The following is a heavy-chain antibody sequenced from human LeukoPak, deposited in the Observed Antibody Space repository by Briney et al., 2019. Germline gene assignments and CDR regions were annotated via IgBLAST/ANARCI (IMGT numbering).Heavy chain of an antibody. CDR3: ARGKYYDSSGTPYYYYYMDV. CDR2: ISNSGAYI. CDR1: GFSFSSYE. V-gene: IGHV3-48*03. Sequence: GGSLRLSCAASGFSFSSYEINWVRQAPGKGLEWVSYISNSGAYIYYGDSVKGRFTISRDNAKNSLYLQMNSLRAEDTAVYYCARGKYYDSSGTPYYYYYMDVWGKGTTVTISS. J-gene: IGHJ6*03. D-gene: IGHD3-22*01.